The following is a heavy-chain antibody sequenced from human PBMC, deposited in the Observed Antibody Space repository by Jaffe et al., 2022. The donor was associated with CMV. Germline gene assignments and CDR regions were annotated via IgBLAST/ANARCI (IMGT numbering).Heavy chain of an antibody. J-gene: IGHJ3*02. Sequence: EVQLVESGGGLVQPGGSLRLSCSASGFTFSSYAMHWVRQAPGKGLEYVSAISSNGGSTYYADSVKGRFTISRDNSKNTLYLQMSSLRAEDTAVYYCVKDRRWLQLPGDSDAFDIWGQGTMVTVSS. CDR2: ISSNGGST. CDR3: VKDRRWLQLPGDSDAFDI. D-gene: IGHD5-12*01. V-gene: IGHV3-64D*06. CDR1: GFTFSSYA.